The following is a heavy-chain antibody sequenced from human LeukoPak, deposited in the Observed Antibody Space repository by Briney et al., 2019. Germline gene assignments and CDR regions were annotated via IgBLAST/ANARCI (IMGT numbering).Heavy chain of an antibody. CDR3: GKTTVGYSSGQKPAWPVDY. J-gene: IGHJ4*02. CDR1: GFTFGSHG. V-gene: IGHV3-23*01. D-gene: IGHD5-18*01. CDR2: IFGSGGSP. Sequence: GGSLRLSCEASGFTFGSHGMYWVRQAPGKGLEWVAGIFGSGGSPHYADPVKGRFTISRDNSRNTVYLQINSLRAEDTAVYYCGKTTVGYSSGQKPAWPVDYWGQGTLVTVSS.